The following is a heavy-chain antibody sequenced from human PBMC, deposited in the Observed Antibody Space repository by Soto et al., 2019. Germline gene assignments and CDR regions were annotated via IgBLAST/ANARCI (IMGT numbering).Heavy chain of an antibody. CDR1: GFSLNTGGVG. Sequence: QITLKESGPTVVKPTQTLTLTCSLSGFSLNTGGVGVGWIRQPPGKALEWLAVIYWDDDKSWNPSLRDRLTITRAASAAQVVLTVTNMDPVDTGTYYCARSRGGFGGGWTTPYFDYCGQGTLVTVSS. D-gene: IGHD6-19*01. J-gene: IGHJ4*02. CDR2: IYWDDDK. V-gene: IGHV2-5*02. CDR3: ARSRGGFGGGWTTPYFDY.